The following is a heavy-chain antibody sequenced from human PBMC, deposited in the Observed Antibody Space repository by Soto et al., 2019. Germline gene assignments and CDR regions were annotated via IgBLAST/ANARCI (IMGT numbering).Heavy chain of an antibody. Sequence: RLSCAASGFTFTNFAMNWVRQAPGKGLEWVSVISGTGDTTYNADSVKGRFTISRDNSMNTAFLQMNSLRAEDTALYYCAKGYCSSTSCSFDYWGQGTLVTVSS. V-gene: IGHV3-23*01. CDR1: GFTFTNFA. J-gene: IGHJ4*02. CDR2: ISGTGDTT. D-gene: IGHD2-2*01. CDR3: AKGYCSSTSCSFDY.